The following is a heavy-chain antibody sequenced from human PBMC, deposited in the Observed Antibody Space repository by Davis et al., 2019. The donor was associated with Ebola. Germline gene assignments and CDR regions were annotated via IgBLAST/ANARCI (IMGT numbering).Heavy chain of an antibody. CDR3: ARLSFPDLEQWLGGGLFDY. CDR1: GYSFTSYW. J-gene: IGHJ4*02. Sequence: GGSLRLSCKGSGYSFTSYWIGWVRQMPGKGLEWMGIIYPGDSDTRYSPSFQGQVTISADKSISTAYLQWSSLKASDTAMYYCARLSFPDLEQWLGGGLFDYWGQGTLVTVSS. D-gene: IGHD6-19*01. CDR2: IYPGDSDT. V-gene: IGHV5-51*01.